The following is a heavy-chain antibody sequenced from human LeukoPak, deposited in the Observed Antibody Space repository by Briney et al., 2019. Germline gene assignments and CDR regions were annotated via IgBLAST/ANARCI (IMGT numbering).Heavy chain of an antibody. J-gene: IGHJ6*03. CDR2: IYYSGNT. D-gene: IGHD3-22*01. CDR3: ARVSPTYYYDGSGYYSLYYYYMDV. CDR1: GGSISSYY. V-gene: IGHV4-39*07. Sequence: SETLSLTCTVSGGSISSYYWGWIRQPPGKGLEWIGSIYYSGNTYYNPSLKSRVTISVDTSKNHFSLKLSSVTAADTAVYYCARVSPTYYYDGSGYYSLYYYYMDVWGKGTTVTVSS.